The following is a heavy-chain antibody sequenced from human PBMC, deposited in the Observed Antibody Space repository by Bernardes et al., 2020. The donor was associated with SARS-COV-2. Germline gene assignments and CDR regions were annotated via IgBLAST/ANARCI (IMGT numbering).Heavy chain of an antibody. Sequence: GGSLRLSCAASGFSFNTYAMRWVRQTPGKGLDWVALISFDGSNQYYADSIKGRFTISRDNSKNTLYLQMNSLTPEDTAVYYCARDWDYGESGYYYGVDVWGQGTTVTVSS. V-gene: IGHV3-30-3*01. J-gene: IGHJ6*02. CDR2: ISFDGSNQ. D-gene: IGHD4-17*01. CDR3: ARDWDYGESGYYYGVDV. CDR1: GFSFNTYA.